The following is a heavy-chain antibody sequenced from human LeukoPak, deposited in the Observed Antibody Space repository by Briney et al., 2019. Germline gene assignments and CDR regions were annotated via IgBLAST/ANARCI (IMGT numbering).Heavy chain of an antibody. CDR3: ASTLIEGCSGCQNPGDY. V-gene: IGHV1-69*06. J-gene: IGHJ4*02. D-gene: IGHD6-19*01. CDR2: IIPTFGTA. CDR1: GGTFSSYA. Sequence: GASVKVSCKASGGTFSSYAISWVRQAPGQGLEWMGGIIPTFGTANYAQKFQGRVTITADKSTSAAYMELSSLRSEDTAVYYCASTLIEGCSGCQNPGDYWGQGTLVTVSS.